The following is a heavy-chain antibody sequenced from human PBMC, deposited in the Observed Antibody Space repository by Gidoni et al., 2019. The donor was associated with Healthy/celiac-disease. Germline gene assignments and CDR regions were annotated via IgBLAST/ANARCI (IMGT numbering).Heavy chain of an antibody. Sequence: EVHLVESGGGLVKPGGSLRLSCSASGFTFSSYSMNWVRQAPGKGREGVSSSSSSSSYIYYADAVKGRFTISRDNAKNSLYRQMNSLRAEDTAVYYWATMVVVVAAKPADYWGQGTLVTVSS. V-gene: IGHV3-21*01. J-gene: IGHJ4*02. CDR2: SSSSSSYI. CDR3: ATMVVVVAAKPADY. CDR1: GFTFSSYS. D-gene: IGHD2-15*01.